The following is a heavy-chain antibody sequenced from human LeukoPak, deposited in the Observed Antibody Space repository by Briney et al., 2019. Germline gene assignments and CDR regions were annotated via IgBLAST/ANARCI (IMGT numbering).Heavy chain of an antibody. CDR1: GGSISSGGSS. CDR2: IYQSGST. D-gene: IGHD2-15*01. Sequence: SQTPSLTCAVSGGSISSGGSSWSCIRQPPGKGLEWIGYIYQSGSTYYNPSLKSRVTISVDRSKNQFSLKLSSVTAADTAVYYCARGSERAWSPPAYWGQGTLVTVSS. J-gene: IGHJ4*02. CDR3: ARGSERAWSPPAY. V-gene: IGHV4-30-2*01.